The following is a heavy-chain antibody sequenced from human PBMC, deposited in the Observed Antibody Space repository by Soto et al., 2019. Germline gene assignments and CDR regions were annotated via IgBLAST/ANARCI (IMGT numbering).Heavy chain of an antibody. CDR1: GFTVSSNY. Sequence: GSLRLSCAASGFTVSSNYMSWVRQAPGKGLEWVSVIYSGGSTYYADSVKGRFTISRDNSKNTLYLQMNSLRAEDTAVYYCAREGRSGSSSWYGKYYYYGMDVWGQGTTVTVSS. CDR3: AREGRSGSSSWYGKYYYYGMDV. J-gene: IGHJ6*02. CDR2: IYSGGST. V-gene: IGHV3-53*01. D-gene: IGHD6-13*01.